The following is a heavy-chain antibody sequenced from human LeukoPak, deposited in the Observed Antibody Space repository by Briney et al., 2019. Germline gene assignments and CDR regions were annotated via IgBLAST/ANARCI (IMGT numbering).Heavy chain of an antibody. CDR3: ARDLRAYWSGGNWFDP. V-gene: IGHV1-2*02. Sequence: VAAVTVSCKASGYTFTGYYMHWVRQAPGQGLEWMGWINPNSGGTNYAQKFQGRVTMTRDTSISTAYMELSRLRSDDTAVYYCARDLRAYWSGGNWFDPWGQGTLVTVSS. CDR1: GYTFTGYY. CDR2: INPNSGGT. J-gene: IGHJ5*02. D-gene: IGHD3-10*01.